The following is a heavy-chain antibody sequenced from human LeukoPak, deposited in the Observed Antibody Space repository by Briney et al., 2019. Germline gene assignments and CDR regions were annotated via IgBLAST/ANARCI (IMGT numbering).Heavy chain of an antibody. CDR1: GYTFTSYY. Sequence: ASVKVSCKASGYTFTSYYMHWVRQAPGQGLEWMGIINPSGGSTSYAQKFQGRVTMTRDMSTSTVYMELSSLRSEDTAVYYCARLTMVRGRAFDIWGQGTMVTVSS. D-gene: IGHD3-10*01. CDR2: INPSGGST. J-gene: IGHJ3*02. V-gene: IGHV1-46*01. CDR3: ARLTMVRGRAFDI.